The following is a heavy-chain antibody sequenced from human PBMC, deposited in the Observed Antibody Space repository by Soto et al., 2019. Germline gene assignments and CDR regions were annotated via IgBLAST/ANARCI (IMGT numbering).Heavy chain of an antibody. CDR1: GGTFSKYV. CDR2: IIPMFGTA. J-gene: IGHJ5*01. V-gene: IGHV1-69*13. CDR3: ATSSRKHCLDGTCYEDWFDS. Sequence: ASVKVSCKASGGTFSKYVISWARQAPGQGLEWMGGIIPMFGTANYAQKFQGRLTITADESTSTAYTELSTLRSEDTAVYYCATSSRKHCLDGTCYEDWFDSWGQGTLVTVS. D-gene: IGHD2-15*01.